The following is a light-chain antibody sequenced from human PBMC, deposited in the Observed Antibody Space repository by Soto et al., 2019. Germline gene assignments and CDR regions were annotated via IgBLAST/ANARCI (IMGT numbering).Light chain of an antibody. J-gene: IGKJ1*01. CDR1: QSISSY. Sequence: DIQMTQSPSSLSASVGDRVTITCRASQSISSYLNWYQQKPGKAPKLLIYAASSLQSGVPSRVSGSGSGTDVTLTISSLQPEEFATYYGQQSYSTPLTFGQGTKVDIK. CDR3: QQSYSTPLT. V-gene: IGKV1-39*01. CDR2: AAS.